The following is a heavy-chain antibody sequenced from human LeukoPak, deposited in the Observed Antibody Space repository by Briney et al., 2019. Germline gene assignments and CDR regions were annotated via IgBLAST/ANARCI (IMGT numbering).Heavy chain of an antibody. D-gene: IGHD3-22*01. CDR2: ISYDGSNK. CDR1: GFTFSSYA. Sequence: GGYLRLSCAASGFTFSSYAMHRVRQAPGKGLEWVAVISYDGSNKYYADSVKGRFTISRDNSKNTLYLQMNSLRAEDTAVYYCARPDRVDSSGYPFDYWGQGTLVTVSS. J-gene: IGHJ4*02. CDR3: ARPDRVDSSGYPFDY. V-gene: IGHV3-30-3*01.